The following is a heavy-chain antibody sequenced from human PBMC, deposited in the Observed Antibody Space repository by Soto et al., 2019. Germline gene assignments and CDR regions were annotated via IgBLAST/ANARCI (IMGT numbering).Heavy chain of an antibody. D-gene: IGHD3-10*01. CDR2: IIPIFGTA. J-gene: IGHJ6*02. CDR3: ARRVLWFGELFSYYYGMDV. V-gene: IGHV1-69*13. CDR1: GGTFSSYA. Sequence: ASVKVSCKASGGTFSSYAISWVRQAPGQGLEWMGGIIPIFGTANYAQKFQGRVTITADESTSTAYMELSSLRSEDTAVYYCARRVLWFGELFSYYYGMDVWGQGTTVTVSS.